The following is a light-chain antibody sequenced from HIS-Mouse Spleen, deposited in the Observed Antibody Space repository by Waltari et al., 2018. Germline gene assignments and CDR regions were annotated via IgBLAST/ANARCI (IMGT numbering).Light chain of an antibody. Sequence: QSALTQPRPVSGSPGQSVTISCTGTSSYVGGYNHVSWYQQHPGKAPKLMIYDVSKRPSGVPDRFSGSKSGNTASLTISGLQAEDEADYYCCSYAGSYTGVFGTGTKVTVL. CDR1: SSYVGGYNH. J-gene: IGLJ1*01. CDR3: CSYAGSYTGV. CDR2: DVS. V-gene: IGLV2-11*01.